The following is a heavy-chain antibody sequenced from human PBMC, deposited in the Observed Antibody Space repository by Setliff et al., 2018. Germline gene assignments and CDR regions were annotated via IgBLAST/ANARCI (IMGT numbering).Heavy chain of an antibody. CDR2: VSYSGSP. CDR1: GDSVTSDSYY. CDR3: ARKVAGRGWFDP. V-gene: IGHV4-39*01. Sequence: PSETLSLTCIVTGDSVTSDSYYWGWVRQPPGKGLEWVGSVSYSGSPYHNPSLKSRVSLSLDTSKNQFSLKLTSVTAADTAVYYCARKVAGRGWFDPWGQGSLVTVSS. J-gene: IGHJ5*02. D-gene: IGHD1-26*01.